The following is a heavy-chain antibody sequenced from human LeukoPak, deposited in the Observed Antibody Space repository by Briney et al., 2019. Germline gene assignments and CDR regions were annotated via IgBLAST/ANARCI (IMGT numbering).Heavy chain of an antibody. J-gene: IGHJ5*02. D-gene: IGHD2-2*01. Sequence: SETLSLTCVVSGYSISNGYYWGWIRRPPGKGLEWIGNIYHSVNTYYNPSLKTGVTISVATSKIHFSLELRSVTAADTAVYYCARRPAGVPTEPNWFDPWGQGTLVTVSS. CDR3: ARRPAGVPTEPNWFDP. CDR2: IYHSVNT. CDR1: GYSISNGYY. V-gene: IGHV4-38-2*01.